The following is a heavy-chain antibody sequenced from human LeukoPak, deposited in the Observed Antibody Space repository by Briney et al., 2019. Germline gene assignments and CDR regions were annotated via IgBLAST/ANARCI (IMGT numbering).Heavy chain of an antibody. V-gene: IGHV4-39*07. Sequence: SETLSLLCKVSGGSLSSRSYYWGGIRPPPREGVEWIGKISDSGNTYYSPSLRSRVTISVDTSKKQFSLKLSSVTAADTAVYYCVTYYFDSSGPKKNYWGQGTLVTVSS. CDR1: GGSLSSRSYY. CDR2: ISDSGNT. CDR3: VTYYFDSSGPKKNY. D-gene: IGHD3-22*01. J-gene: IGHJ4*02.